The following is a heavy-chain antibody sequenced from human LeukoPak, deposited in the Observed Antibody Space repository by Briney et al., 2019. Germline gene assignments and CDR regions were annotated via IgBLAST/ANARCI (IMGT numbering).Heavy chain of an antibody. J-gene: IGHJ4*02. V-gene: IGHV4-38-2*02. CDR2: IYHSGST. CDR1: GYSISSGYY. CDR3: ARVPDY. Sequence: KSSETLSLTCTVSGYSISSGYYWGWIRQPPGKGLEWIGSIYHSGSTYYNPSLKSRVTISVDTSKNQFSLKLSSVTAADTAVYYCARVPDYWGQGTLVTVSS.